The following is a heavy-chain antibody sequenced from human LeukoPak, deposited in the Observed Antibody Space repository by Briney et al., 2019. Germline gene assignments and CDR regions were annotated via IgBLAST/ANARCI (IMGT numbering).Heavy chain of an antibody. J-gene: IGHJ4*02. Sequence: PGRSLRLSCAASGFTFSSYGMHWVRQAPGKGLEWVAVIWYDGSNKYYADSVKGRFTISRDNSKNTLYLQMNSLRAEDTAVYYCAKDLGGGDSGYWGQGTLVTVSS. V-gene: IGHV3-33*06. CDR3: AKDLGGGDSGY. CDR1: GFTFSSYG. CDR2: IWYDGSNK. D-gene: IGHD2-21*01.